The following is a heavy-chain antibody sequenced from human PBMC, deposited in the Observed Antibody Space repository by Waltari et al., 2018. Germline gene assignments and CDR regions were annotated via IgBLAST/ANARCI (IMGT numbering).Heavy chain of an antibody. CDR3: ARQSSQSLDY. CDR2: IFPADSDT. D-gene: IGHD6-6*01. Sequence: EVQLVQSGADVKKPGESLKISCKASGYTFTSNWIGWVRQLPGKGLEWMGIIFPADSDTRYSPSFQGQVTISVDKSVSTAYLQWSSLKASDTAMYYCARQSSQSLDYWGQGTLVTVS. CDR1: GYTFTSNW. J-gene: IGHJ4*02. V-gene: IGHV5-51*01.